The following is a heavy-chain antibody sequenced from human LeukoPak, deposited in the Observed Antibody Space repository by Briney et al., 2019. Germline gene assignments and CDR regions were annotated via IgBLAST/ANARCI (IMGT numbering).Heavy chain of an antibody. J-gene: IGHJ4*02. CDR1: GFTFSNYW. D-gene: IGHD1-26*01. CDR2: INSDGSST. V-gene: IGHV3-74*01. Sequence: PGGSLRLSCAASGFTFSNYWMHWVRQAPGKGLVWVSCINSDGSSTNYADSVKGRFTISSDNAKNTLYLQMNSLRAEDTAVYYCARVGPYSGSYSFDYWGQGTLVTVSS. CDR3: ARVGPYSGSYSFDY.